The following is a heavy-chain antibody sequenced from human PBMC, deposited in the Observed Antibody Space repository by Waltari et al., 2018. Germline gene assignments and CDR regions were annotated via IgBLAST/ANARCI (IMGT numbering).Heavy chain of an antibody. CDR1: GGSISRGSYY. CDR2: IYTRGST. CDR3: ARDDDSYGYSGTYWYFDL. J-gene: IGHJ2*01. Sequence: QVQLQESGPGLVKPSQTLSLTCTVSGGSISRGSYYWSWIRQPAGKGLEWIGRIYTRGSTNYNPSLKSRVTISVDTSKNQFSLKLSSVTAADTAVYYCARDDDSYGYSGTYWYFDLWGRGTLVTVSS. D-gene: IGHD5-18*01. V-gene: IGHV4-61*02.